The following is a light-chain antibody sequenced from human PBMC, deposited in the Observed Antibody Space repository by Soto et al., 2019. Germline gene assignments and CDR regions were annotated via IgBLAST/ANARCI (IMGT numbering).Light chain of an antibody. CDR1: QSVSSY. Sequence: EIVLTQSPATLSLSPGERATLSCRASQSVSSYLAWYQQKPGQAPRLLMYDASTRATGVPARFSGSGSGTYFTLTISSREPVDFAVYYCQQHSNWYIFGQGTKLEIK. CDR2: DAS. CDR3: QQHSNWYI. J-gene: IGKJ2*01. V-gene: IGKV3-11*01.